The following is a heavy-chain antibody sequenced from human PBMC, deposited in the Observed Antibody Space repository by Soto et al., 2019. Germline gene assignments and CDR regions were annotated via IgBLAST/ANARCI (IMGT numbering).Heavy chain of an antibody. D-gene: IGHD6-6*01. CDR1: GFTFSSYA. V-gene: IGHV3-23*01. Sequence: GGSLRLSCAASGFTFSSYAMNWVRQAPGKGLEWVSAISGSGGSTYYADSVKGRFTISRDSAKNTLYLQMNSLRAEDTAVYYCAKGNSWSPALVHDIWGQGTMVTASS. CDR2: ISGSGGST. J-gene: IGHJ3*02. CDR3: AKGNSWSPALVHDI.